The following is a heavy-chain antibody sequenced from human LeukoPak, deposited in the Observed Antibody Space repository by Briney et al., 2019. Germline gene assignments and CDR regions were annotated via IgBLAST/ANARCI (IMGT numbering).Heavy chain of an antibody. CDR1: GFTFSSYA. CDR2: ISGSGGST. Sequence: GGSLRLSCAASGFTFSSYAMSWVRQAPGKGLEWVSAISGSGGSTYYADSVKGRFTISRDNSKNTLYLQMNSLRAEDTAVYYCAKHGQYYYGSGSYYYFDYWGQGTLATVSS. J-gene: IGHJ4*02. V-gene: IGHV3-23*01. D-gene: IGHD3-10*01. CDR3: AKHGQYYYGSGSYYYFDY.